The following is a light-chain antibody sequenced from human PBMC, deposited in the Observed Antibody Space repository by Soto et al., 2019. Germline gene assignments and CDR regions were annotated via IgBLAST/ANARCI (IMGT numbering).Light chain of an antibody. Sequence: EIVMTQSPATLSVSPGERATLSCRASQSISSELAWYQQKPGQPPRLLIYGASTRATGVPARFTGSGSGSDFTLTISGLQSEDFAVYYCQQGHNWPHTFGQGTRREI. J-gene: IGKJ2*01. CDR3: QQGHNWPHT. CDR2: GAS. V-gene: IGKV3-15*01. CDR1: QSISSE.